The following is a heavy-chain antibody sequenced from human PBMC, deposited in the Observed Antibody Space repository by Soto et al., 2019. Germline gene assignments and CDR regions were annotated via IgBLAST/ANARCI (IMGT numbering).Heavy chain of an antibody. D-gene: IGHD3-3*01. Sequence: GSLRLSCAASGFTFSNAWMSCVRQAPGKGLEWVGRIKSKTDGGTTDYAAPVKGRFTISRDDSKNTLYLQMNSLKTEDTAVYYCTSYYDFWSGPLDSDAFDIWGQGTMVTVSS. CDR2: IKSKTDGGTT. CDR3: TSYYDFWSGPLDSDAFDI. V-gene: IGHV3-15*01. CDR1: GFTFSNAW. J-gene: IGHJ3*02.